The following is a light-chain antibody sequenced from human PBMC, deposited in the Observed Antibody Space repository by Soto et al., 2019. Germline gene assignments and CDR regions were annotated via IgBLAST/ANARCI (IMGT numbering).Light chain of an antibody. CDR2: AAS. CDR1: QGISSY. V-gene: IGKV1-8*01. J-gene: IGKJ1*01. CDR3: QQYYSYPRT. Sequence: AIRMTQSPSSFSASTGDRVTITCRASQGISSYLAWYQQKPGKAPKLLIYAASTLQSGVPSRFSGSGSGTDSTLIISCLQSEDYATYYCQQYYSYPRTFGQGTKVEIK.